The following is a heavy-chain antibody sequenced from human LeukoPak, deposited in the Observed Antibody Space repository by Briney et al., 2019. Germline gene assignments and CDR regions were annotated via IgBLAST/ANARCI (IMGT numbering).Heavy chain of an antibody. CDR2: ISYSETT. D-gene: IGHD5/OR15-5a*01. CDR3: ARDKGLPQAFDI. Sequence: PSETRCLTCTVSGSAISSFCWSWIRQPPGKGLEYIGYISYSETTSYNPSLKSRVTISVDTSKNQFSLKLTSVTAADTAVYYCARDKGLPQAFDIWGQGTMVTVSS. V-gene: IGHV4-59*01. CDR1: GSAISSFC. J-gene: IGHJ3*02.